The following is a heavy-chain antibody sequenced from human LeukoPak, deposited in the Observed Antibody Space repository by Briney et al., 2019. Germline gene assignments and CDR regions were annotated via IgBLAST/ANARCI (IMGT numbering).Heavy chain of an antibody. CDR2: ISVRAATI. J-gene: IGHJ6*02. CDR1: GFDLGHYE. V-gene: IGHV3-48*03. CDR3: ARNIPHPDETSDGMDL. D-gene: IGHD1-1*01. Sequence: GGSLRLSCAASGFDLGHYEVNWVRQAPGKGLEWIAHISVRAATIYYGDSVEGRFTISRDDAKNSLFLQMNSLRVEDTAIYYCARNIPHPDETSDGMDLWGHGTTVTVS.